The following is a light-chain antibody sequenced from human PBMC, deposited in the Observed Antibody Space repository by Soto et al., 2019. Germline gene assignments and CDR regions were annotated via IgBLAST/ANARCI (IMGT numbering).Light chain of an antibody. CDR2: GAP. CDR1: ESLSRN. J-gene: IGKJ4*01. CDR3: QQYNNWPPFT. V-gene: IGKV3-15*01. Sequence: ETVMTQSPATLSVSPGEKVTLSCRASESLSRNLAWYQQKSGQAPRLLIYGAPTRATGVPARFSGSGSGTEFTLTISSLQSDDFAIYFCQQYNNWPPFTFGGGTTVEIK.